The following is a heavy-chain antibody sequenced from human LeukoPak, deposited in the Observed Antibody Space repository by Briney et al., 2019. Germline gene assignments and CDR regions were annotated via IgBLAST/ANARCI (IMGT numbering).Heavy chain of an antibody. V-gene: IGHV1-18*01. CDR2: ISAYNGNT. CDR3: ARGPTRALWFGGHYFDY. CDR1: GYTFTSYG. D-gene: IGHD3-10*01. J-gene: IGHJ4*02. Sequence: GASVKVSCKASGYTFTSYGISWVRQAPGQGLEWMGWISAYNGNTNYAQKLQGRVTMTTDTSTSTAYMELRSLRSDDTAVYYCARGPTRALWFGGHYFDYWGQGTLVTVSS.